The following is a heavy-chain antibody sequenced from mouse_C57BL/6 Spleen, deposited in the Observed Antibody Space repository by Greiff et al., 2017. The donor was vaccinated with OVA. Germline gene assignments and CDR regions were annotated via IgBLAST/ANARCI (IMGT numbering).Heavy chain of an antibody. CDR2: IYPGSGNT. J-gene: IGHJ3*01. V-gene: IGHV1-55*01. D-gene: IGHD1-1*01. Sequence: VQLQQSGAELVKPGASVKLSCKASGYTFTSYWITWVKQRPGQGLEWIGNIYPGSGNTNYNEKFKGKATLTVDKSSSTAYMQLSSLTSEDSAVYYCARNYTSSYTWFDYWGQGTSVTVSA. CDR1: GYTFTSYW. CDR3: ARNYTSSYTWFDY.